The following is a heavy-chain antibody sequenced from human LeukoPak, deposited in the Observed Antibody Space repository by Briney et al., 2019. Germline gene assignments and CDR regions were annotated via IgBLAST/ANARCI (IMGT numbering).Heavy chain of an antibody. CDR1: GGSISSGGYY. CDR3: AREVADYDSSGYYSSGDWFDP. Sequence: SETLSLTCTVSGGSISSGGYYWSWIRQHPGKGLEWIGYIYYSGSTYYNPSLKSRVTISVDTSKNQFSQKLSSVTAADTAVYYCAREVADYDSSGYYSSGDWFDPWGQGTLVTVSS. D-gene: IGHD3-22*01. V-gene: IGHV4-31*03. CDR2: IYYSGST. J-gene: IGHJ5*02.